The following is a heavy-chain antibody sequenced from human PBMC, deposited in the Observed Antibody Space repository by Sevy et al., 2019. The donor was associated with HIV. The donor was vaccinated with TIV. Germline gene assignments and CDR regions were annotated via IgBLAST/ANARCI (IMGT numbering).Heavy chain of an antibody. CDR3: AKDSGDDNYGLFDY. J-gene: IGHJ4*02. D-gene: IGHD5-18*01. CDR1: GFTFSNYA. CDR2: ISGSGDNT. Sequence: GGSLRLSCAASGFTFSNYAMSWVRQAPGKGLEWVSSISGSGDNTYYADSVKGRFTVSRDNSKNTLYLQMNSLRAEDTAVYYCAKDSGDDNYGLFDYWGQGTLVTVSS. V-gene: IGHV3-23*01.